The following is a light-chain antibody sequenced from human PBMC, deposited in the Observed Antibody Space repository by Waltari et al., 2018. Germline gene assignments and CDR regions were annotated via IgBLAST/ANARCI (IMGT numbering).Light chain of an antibody. CDR2: EDD. Sequence: YVLTQPPSVSVAPGQTARITCGGHNIGDKRVHWDQQKSGRAPILVVYEDDDRPSGIRERFSGSSSGRTATLTISRVEVGDEADFFCQVWDSDGDHVVFGGGTKLTVL. V-gene: IGLV3-21*02. CDR3: QVWDSDGDHVV. J-gene: IGLJ3*02. CDR1: NIGDKR.